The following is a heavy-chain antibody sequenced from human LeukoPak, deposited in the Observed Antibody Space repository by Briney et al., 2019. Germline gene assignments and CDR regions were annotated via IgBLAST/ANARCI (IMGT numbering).Heavy chain of an antibody. D-gene: IGHD5-12*01. J-gene: IGHJ5*02. CDR3: ARGLPLWLRSWFDP. V-gene: IGHV1-8*03. CDR1: GYTFTGYY. Sequence: GASVKVSCKASGYTFTGYYMHWVRQAPGQGLEWMGWINPNSGNTGYAQKFQGRVTITRNTSISTAYMELSSLRSEDTAVYYCARGLPLWLRSWFDPWGQGTLVTVSS. CDR2: INPNSGNT.